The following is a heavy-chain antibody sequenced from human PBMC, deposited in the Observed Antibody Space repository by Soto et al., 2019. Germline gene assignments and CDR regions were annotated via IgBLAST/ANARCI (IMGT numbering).Heavy chain of an antibody. CDR3: ARSEEDSDYYYYGMDV. V-gene: IGHV6-1*01. J-gene: IGHJ6*04. Sequence: SQTLSLTCVGSGDTVSSNSVAWNWVRQSPSRGLEWLGRTYYRSRWYCDYAVSVRSRIDINADTSKNQVSLQLNSVTPEDTAVYYCARSEEDSDYYYYGMDVWGKGTTGGVSS. D-gene: IGHD2-15*01. CDR2: TYYRSRWYC. CDR1: GDTVSSNSVA.